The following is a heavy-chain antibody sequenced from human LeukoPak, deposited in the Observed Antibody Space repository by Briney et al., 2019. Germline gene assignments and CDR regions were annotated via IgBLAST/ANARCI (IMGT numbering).Heavy chain of an antibody. CDR2: IYYSGST. J-gene: IGHJ3*02. Sequence: SETLSLTCTVSGGSISSYYWSRIRQPPGKGLEWIGYIYYSGSTNYNPSLKSRVTISVDTSKNQFSLKLSSVTAADTAVYYCARLSIFGVVSYAFDIWGQGTMVTVSS. V-gene: IGHV4-59*08. D-gene: IGHD3-3*01. CDR3: ARLSIFGVVSYAFDI. CDR1: GGSISSYY.